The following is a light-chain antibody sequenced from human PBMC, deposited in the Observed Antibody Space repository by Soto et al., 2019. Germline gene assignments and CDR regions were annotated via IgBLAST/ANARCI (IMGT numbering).Light chain of an antibody. CDR3: QQYYSEPFT. V-gene: IGKV1-16*02. CDR2: AVS. Sequence: DIQMTQSPSSLSASVGDRVTITCRASQAINNYLVWFQQKPGKAPKSLIYAVSNLQGGVPSKFSGSGSGTDFTLTISNLQPEEVASDYCQQYYSEPFTFGQGTKLESK. J-gene: IGKJ2*01. CDR1: QAINNY.